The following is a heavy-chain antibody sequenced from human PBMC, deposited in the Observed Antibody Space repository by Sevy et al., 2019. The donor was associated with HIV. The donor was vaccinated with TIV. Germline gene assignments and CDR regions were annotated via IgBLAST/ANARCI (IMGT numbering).Heavy chain of an antibody. CDR2: INSDGSSP. CDR3: SRGLYYYDMRGHQEPGDY. V-gene: IGHV3-74*01. Sequence: GWSLRLSCAASGITLTPYWMHWVRQVPGKGLVWVSRINSDGSSPSYAESVKGRFTISRDNGKNTLYLQMKSLRVEDTAVYFCSRGLYYYDMRGHQEPGDYWGQGVLVTVSS. J-gene: IGHJ4*02. CDR1: GITLTPYW. D-gene: IGHD3-22*01.